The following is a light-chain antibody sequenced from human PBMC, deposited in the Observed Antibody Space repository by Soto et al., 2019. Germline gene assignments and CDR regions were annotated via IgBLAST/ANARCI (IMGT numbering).Light chain of an antibody. Sequence: QSALTQPPSASGSPGQSVTISCTGTSSDVGGYNYVSWYQQHPGKAPKLMIYEVSKRPSGVPDRFSGSKSGNTASLTVSGFQAEDEADYYCSSYAGSNSVVFGGGTKLPVL. CDR3: SSYAGSNSVV. J-gene: IGLJ2*01. V-gene: IGLV2-8*01. CDR1: SSDVGGYNY. CDR2: EVS.